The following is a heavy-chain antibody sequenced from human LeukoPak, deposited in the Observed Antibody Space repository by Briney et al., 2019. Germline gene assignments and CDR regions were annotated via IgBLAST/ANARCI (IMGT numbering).Heavy chain of an antibody. Sequence: SGPALVKPTQIHTLTFTFSGFSLSTSEMCVSWIRQPPGKALEWLARIDWDDDKYYSTSLKTRLTISKDTSKNQVVLTMTNMDPVDTATYYCAGNRPYRIRGMIDYWGQGTLVTVSS. CDR2: IDWDDDK. J-gene: IGHJ4*02. D-gene: IGHD3-16*02. CDR1: GFSLSTSEMC. V-gene: IGHV2-70*11. CDR3: AGNRPYRIRGMIDY.